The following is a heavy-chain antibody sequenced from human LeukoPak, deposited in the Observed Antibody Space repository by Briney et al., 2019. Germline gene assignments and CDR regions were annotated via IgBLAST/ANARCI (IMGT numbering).Heavy chain of an antibody. CDR2: FDPEDGET. J-gene: IGHJ4*02. Sequence: ASVKVSCKVSGYTLTELSMHWVRQAPGKGLEWMGGFDPEDGETIYAQKFQGRVTMTEDTSTDTAYMELSSLRSEDTAVYYCALASGIAVATGGDFDYWGQGTLVTVSS. V-gene: IGHV1-24*01. CDR3: ALASGIAVATGGDFDY. D-gene: IGHD6-19*01. CDR1: GYTLTELS.